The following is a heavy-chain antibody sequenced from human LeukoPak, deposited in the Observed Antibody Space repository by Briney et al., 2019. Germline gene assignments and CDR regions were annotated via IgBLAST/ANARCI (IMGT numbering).Heavy chain of an antibody. D-gene: IGHD2-2*01. CDR2: ITSSSTYT. J-gene: IGHJ4*02. CDR3: AREFPRSDIVVVPAAFIDY. CDR1: GFSFSSYN. V-gene: IGHV3-21*04. Sequence: GGSLRLSCAASGFSFSSYNMNWVRQAPGKGLEWVSSITSSSTYTFYADSVKGRFTISRDNAKNSLYLQMNSLRAEDTAVYYCAREFPRSDIVVVPAAFIDYWGQGTLVTVSS.